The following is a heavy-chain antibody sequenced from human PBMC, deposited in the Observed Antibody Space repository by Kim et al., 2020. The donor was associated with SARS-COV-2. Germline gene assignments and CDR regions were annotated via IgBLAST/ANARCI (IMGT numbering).Heavy chain of an antibody. D-gene: IGHD6-13*01. J-gene: IGHJ4*02. Sequence: ASVKVSCKASGYTFTSYAMHWVRQAPGQRLEWMGWINAGNGNTKYSQKFQGRVTITRDTSASTAYMELSSLRSEDTAVYYCARDSKYSSSKRELRSLDYWGQGTLVTVSS. V-gene: IGHV1-3*01. CDR1: GYTFTSYA. CDR2: INAGNGNT. CDR3: ARDSKYSSSKRELRSLDY.